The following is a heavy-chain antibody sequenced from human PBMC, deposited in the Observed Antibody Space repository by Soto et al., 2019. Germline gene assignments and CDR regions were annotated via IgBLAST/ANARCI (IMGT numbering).Heavy chain of an antibody. CDR3: ARARSSSWYPPYDY. Sequence: QVQLVQSGAEVKKPGASVKVSCKASRYTFTGYYMHWARQAPGQGLEWMGWINPNSGGTNYAQKFQGWVTMTRDTSISTAYMELSRLKSDDTAVYYCARARSSSWYPPYDYWGQGTLVTVSS. D-gene: IGHD6-13*01. V-gene: IGHV1-2*04. CDR1: RYTFTGYY. CDR2: INPNSGGT. J-gene: IGHJ4*02.